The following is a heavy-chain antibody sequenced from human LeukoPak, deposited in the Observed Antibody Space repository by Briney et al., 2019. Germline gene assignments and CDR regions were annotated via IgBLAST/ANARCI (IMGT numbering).Heavy chain of an antibody. Sequence: PGGSLRLSCAASGFTFSDYWMHWVRQAPGKGLVWVSHIKTDGSVTDYADPVKGRFTISRDNARNTVYLQMHSLRAEDTAVYYCARDANRNFNYWGQGILVTVSS. CDR3: ARDANRNFNY. V-gene: IGHV3-74*01. CDR1: GFTFSDYW. J-gene: IGHJ4*02. CDR2: IKTDGSVT.